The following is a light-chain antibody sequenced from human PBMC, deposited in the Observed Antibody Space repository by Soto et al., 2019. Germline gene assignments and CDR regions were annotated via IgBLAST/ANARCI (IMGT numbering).Light chain of an antibody. J-gene: IGKJ1*01. Sequence: IVMTQSPATLSVSPGERATLSCRASQSVSSNLVWYQQKPGQAPRLLIYGASNRATGIPARFSGRGSGTEFTLPISSIQSQDFAVEYCEQYTNWPSWTFGQGTKVEIK. V-gene: IGKV3-15*01. CDR1: QSVSSN. CDR3: EQYTNWPSWT. CDR2: GAS.